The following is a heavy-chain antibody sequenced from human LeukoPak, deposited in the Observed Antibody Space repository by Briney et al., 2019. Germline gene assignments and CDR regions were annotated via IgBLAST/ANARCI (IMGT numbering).Heavy chain of an antibody. D-gene: IGHD6-19*01. V-gene: IGHV3-23*01. CDR3: AKQSSGWYRDYFDY. CDR2: ISGSGGGT. Sequence: PGGSLRLSCAASGFTFSSYVMSWVRQAPGKGLEWVSGISGSGGGTDYADSVKGRFTISRDNSKNTLYLQMNSLRAEDTAVYYCAKQSSGWYRDYFDYWGQGTLVTVSS. CDR1: GFTFSSYV. J-gene: IGHJ4*02.